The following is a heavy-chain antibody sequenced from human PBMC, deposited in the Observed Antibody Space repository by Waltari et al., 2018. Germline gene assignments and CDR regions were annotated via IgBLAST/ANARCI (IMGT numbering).Heavy chain of an antibody. CDR1: GFTFITYA. Sequence: EGHLLASGGGLVQPGGSLRLYCVASGFTFITYAMSWVRQAPGKGLEWVSGISDSGVVTKYADSVKGRFTVSRDNSKNTLYLQLNSLRAEDTAVYYCARHLYSIDYLELDNWGQGTLVTVSS. V-gene: IGHV3-23*01. CDR3: ARHLYSIDYLELDN. CDR2: ISDSGVVT. J-gene: IGHJ4*02. D-gene: IGHD3-22*01.